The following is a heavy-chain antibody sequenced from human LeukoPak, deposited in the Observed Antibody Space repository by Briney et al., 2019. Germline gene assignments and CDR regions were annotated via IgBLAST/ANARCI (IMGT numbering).Heavy chain of an antibody. Sequence: SETLSLTCAVYGGSFSGYYWSWIRQSPGKGLEWIGEINHSGSTNYNPSLKSRVTISVDTSKNQFSLKLSSVTAADTAVYYCARVRYFDWLDNYYYYMDVWGKGTTVTISS. CDR3: ARVRYFDWLDNYYYYMDV. J-gene: IGHJ6*03. CDR2: INHSGST. D-gene: IGHD3-9*01. CDR1: GGSFSGYY. V-gene: IGHV4-34*01.